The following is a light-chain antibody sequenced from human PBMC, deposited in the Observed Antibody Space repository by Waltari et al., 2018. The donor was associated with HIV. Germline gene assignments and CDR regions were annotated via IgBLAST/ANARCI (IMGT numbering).Light chain of an antibody. Sequence: DIQMTQSPSSVSASVGDRVTITCRASQYIAEWLAWYQQKPGKAPKLLILAASSLESGVPVRFSGSGSGTDFTLAISSLQPEDVATYYCQQAYSFPRTFGLGTKVEIK. CDR1: QYIAEW. CDR2: AAS. V-gene: IGKV1-12*01. J-gene: IGKJ1*01. CDR3: QQAYSFPRT.